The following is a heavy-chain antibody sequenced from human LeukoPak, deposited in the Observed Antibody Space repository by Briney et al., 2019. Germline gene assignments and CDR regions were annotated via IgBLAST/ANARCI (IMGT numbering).Heavy chain of an antibody. J-gene: IGHJ4*01. CDR3: AKSLVSSSTDCCDYFDY. CDR2: ITGSGGST. D-gene: IGHD2-2*01. Sequence: GGSLRLSCAASGFTFSSYGMSWVRQAPGKGLEWVSAITGSGGSTYYADSVKGRFTISRDNSKNTLYLQMNSLRAEDTAVYYCAKSLVSSSTDCCDYFDYWGHGTLVTVSS. CDR1: GFTFSSYG. V-gene: IGHV3-23*01.